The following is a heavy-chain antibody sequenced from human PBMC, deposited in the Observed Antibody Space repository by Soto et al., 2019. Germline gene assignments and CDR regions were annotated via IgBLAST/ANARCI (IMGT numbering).Heavy chain of an antibody. Sequence: QVQLQESGPGLVKPSQTLSLTCTVSGGSVRRGNYYWSWIRQFPGKGLEWIGYISNSGRTHYNPSLMRRITILVDTSKNQIFLELRSVTAADTALFYCARADYATGSYHPYYWGKGTLVTVSS. CDR2: ISNSGRT. V-gene: IGHV4-31*03. CDR1: GGSVRRGNYY. CDR3: ARADYATGSYHPYY. D-gene: IGHD3-10*01. J-gene: IGHJ4*02.